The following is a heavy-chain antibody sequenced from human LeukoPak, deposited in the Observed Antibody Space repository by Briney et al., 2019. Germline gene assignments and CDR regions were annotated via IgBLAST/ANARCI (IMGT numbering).Heavy chain of an antibody. CDR2: ISSSGSNI. Sequence: GGSLRLSCAASGFTFNTYEMNWVRQAPGKGLEWVSYISSSGSNIYYADYVKGGFTISRDNAKNSLYLQMNSLRAEDTAVYYCARGGWNYVFNYWGQGTLVTVSS. CDR3: ARGGWNYVFNY. J-gene: IGHJ4*02. V-gene: IGHV3-48*03. CDR1: GFTFNTYE. D-gene: IGHD1-7*01.